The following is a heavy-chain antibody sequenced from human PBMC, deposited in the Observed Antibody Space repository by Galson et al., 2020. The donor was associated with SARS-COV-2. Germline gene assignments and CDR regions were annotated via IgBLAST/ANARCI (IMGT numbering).Heavy chain of an antibody. D-gene: IGHD3-9*01. V-gene: IGHV4-39*01. CDR3: ARRSVLRYFDVSLKDYGMDV. Sequence: SQTLSLTCTVSGGSISSSSYYWGWIRQPPGKGLEWIGSIYSSGSTYYHPSLTTRVPITVDTSKNQFSLKLSSVTAADTAVYYCARRSVLRYFDVSLKDYGMDVWGQGTTVTVSS. CDR1: GGSISSSSYY. CDR2: IYSSGST. J-gene: IGHJ6*02.